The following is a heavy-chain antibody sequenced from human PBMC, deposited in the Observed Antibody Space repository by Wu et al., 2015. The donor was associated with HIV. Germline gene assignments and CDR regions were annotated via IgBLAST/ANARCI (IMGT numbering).Heavy chain of an antibody. D-gene: IGHD3-22*01. Sequence: QVQLVQSGAELKKPGASVKVSCKAFGYTFSNYYMHWVRQAPGQGLEWMGMINPISRGTVYAQKFQGRVTMTGDTSTTTVYMEMSSLRSEDTAMYYCARTTLYDRTGSYYGFDYWGQGTLVTVSS. CDR1: GYTFSNYY. J-gene: IGHJ4*02. CDR2: INPISRGT. CDR3: ARTTLYDRTGSYYGFDY. V-gene: IGHV1-46*01.